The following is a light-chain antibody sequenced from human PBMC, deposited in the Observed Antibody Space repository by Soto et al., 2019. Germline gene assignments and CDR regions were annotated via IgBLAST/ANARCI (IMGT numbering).Light chain of an antibody. V-gene: IGKV3-15*01. CDR1: QSVSSSY. Sequence: EIVLTQSPGTLSLSPGERATLSCRASQSVSSSYLAWYKQKPGQAPRLLIYGASTRATGIPARFSGSGSGTEFTLTISSLQSEDFAVYYCQQYNNWPITFGQGTRLEI. J-gene: IGKJ5*01. CDR3: QQYNNWPIT. CDR2: GAS.